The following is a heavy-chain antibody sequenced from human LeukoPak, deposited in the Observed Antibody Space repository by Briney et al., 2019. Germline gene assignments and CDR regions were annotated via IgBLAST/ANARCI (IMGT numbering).Heavy chain of an antibody. CDR1: GFTFSSYA. D-gene: IGHD3-22*01. V-gene: IGHV3-30-3*01. CDR3: ARDPVYLGYDSSGYFDY. Sequence: GRSLRLSCAASGFTFSSYAMHWVRQAPGKGLEWVAVISYDGSNKYYADSVKGRFTISRDNSKNTLYLQMNSLRAEDTAVYYCARDPVYLGYDSSGYFDYWGQGTLVTVSS. CDR2: ISYDGSNK. J-gene: IGHJ4*02.